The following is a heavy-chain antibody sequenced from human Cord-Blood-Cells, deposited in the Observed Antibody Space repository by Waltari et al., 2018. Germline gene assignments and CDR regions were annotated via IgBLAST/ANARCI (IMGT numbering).Heavy chain of an antibody. Sequence: SCTASGFTFGDYAMSWVRQAPGKGLEWVGFIRSKAYGGTTEYAASVKGRFTISRDDSKSIAYLQMNSLKTEDTAVYYCTRDAAGYCSSTSCYYYYGMDVWGQGTTVTVSS. D-gene: IGHD2-2*01. V-gene: IGHV3-49*04. CDR2: IRSKAYGGTT. CDR1: GFTFGDYA. J-gene: IGHJ6*02. CDR3: TRDAAGYCSSTSCYYYYGMDV.